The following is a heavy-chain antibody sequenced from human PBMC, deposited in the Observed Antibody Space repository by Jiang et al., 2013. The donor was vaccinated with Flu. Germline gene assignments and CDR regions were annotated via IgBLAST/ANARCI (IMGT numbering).Heavy chain of an antibody. CDR2: INPNSFVT. CDR1: GYRFIDYY. CDR3: VSETFFYDSSTPTPFGF. J-gene: IGHJ4*02. V-gene: IGHV1-2*02. D-gene: IGHD3-22*01. Sequence: GAEVKKPGASVKVSCKASGYRFIDYYIHWVRQAPGQGLEWMGWINPNSFVTNQHPKFQGRVSMTKDTSSITAYMELRRLRSDDTAVYYCVSETFFYDSSTPTPFGFWGQGTLVTVSS.